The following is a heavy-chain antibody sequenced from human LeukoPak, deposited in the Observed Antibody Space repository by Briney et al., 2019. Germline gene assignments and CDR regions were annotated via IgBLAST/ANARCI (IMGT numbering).Heavy chain of an antibody. CDR1: GGTFSSYA. CDR2: INPNSGGT. J-gene: IGHJ4*02. D-gene: IGHD3/OR15-3a*01. Sequence: ASVKVSCKASGGTFSSYAISWVRQAPGQGLEWMGWINPNSGGTNYAQKFQGRVTMTRDTSISTAYMGLSRLRSDDTAVYYCARESGLAQGDWGQGTLVTVSS. CDR3: ARESGLAQGD. V-gene: IGHV1-2*02.